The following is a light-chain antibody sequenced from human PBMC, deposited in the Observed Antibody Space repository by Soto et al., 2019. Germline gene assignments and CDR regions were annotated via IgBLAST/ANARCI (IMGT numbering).Light chain of an antibody. V-gene: IGKV3-11*01. CDR3: QQRSNWPPIT. J-gene: IGKJ5*01. Sequence: EIVMTHSPATLSVSPWERATLFYRSTQSVTSNLAGYQQKPGQAPRLLLYDATNRATGIPARFSGSGSGTDFTLTISSLEHEDFAVYYCQQRSNWPPITFGQGTRLEIK. CDR2: DAT. CDR1: QSVTSN.